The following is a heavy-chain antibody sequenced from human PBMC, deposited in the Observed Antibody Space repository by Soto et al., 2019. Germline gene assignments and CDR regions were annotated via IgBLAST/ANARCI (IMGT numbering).Heavy chain of an antibody. CDR3: ARGRLDVVVTGYFDY. J-gene: IGHJ4*02. Sequence: EVQLVESGGGLVQHGGSLRLSCAASGFTFSSYDMHWVRQATGKGLEWVSAIGTAGDTYYPGSVKGRFTISRENAKNSLYLQMNSLRAEDTAVYYCARGRLDVVVTGYFDYWGQGTLVTVSS. CDR1: GFTFSSYD. D-gene: IGHD2-21*02. V-gene: IGHV3-13*01. CDR2: IGTAGDT.